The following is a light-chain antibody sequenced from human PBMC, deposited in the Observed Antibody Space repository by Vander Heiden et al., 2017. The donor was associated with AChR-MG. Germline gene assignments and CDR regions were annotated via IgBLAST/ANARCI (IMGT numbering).Light chain of an antibody. CDR2: GAS. V-gene: IGKV3-15*01. CDR3: QQYNNWPRT. CDR1: QSIANN. Sequence: ETWMTQSPATLSVSPGERATLSCRASQSIANNLAWYQQKPGQVPRLLIYGASTRATGTPARFSGSGSGTEFTLTISSLQSEDFAVYYCQQYNNWPRTFGQGTKVDIK. J-gene: IGKJ1*01.